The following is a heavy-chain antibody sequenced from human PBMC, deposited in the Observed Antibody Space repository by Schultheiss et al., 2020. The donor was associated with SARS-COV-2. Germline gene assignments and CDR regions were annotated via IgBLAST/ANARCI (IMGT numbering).Heavy chain of an antibody. J-gene: IGHJ6*02. CDR1: GGSISSYY. CDR2: IYYSGST. CDR3: ARAGLYPGDYPYYYGMDV. Sequence: SETLSLTCTVSGGSISSYYWSWIRQPPGKGLEWIGYIYYSGSTNYNPSLKSRVTISVDTSKNQFSLKLSSVTAADTAVYYCARAGLYPGDYPYYYGMDVWGQGTTVNVSS. D-gene: IGHD3-3*01. V-gene: IGHV4-59*01.